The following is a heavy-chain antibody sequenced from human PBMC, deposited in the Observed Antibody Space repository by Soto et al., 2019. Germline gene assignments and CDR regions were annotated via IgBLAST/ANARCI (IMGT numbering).Heavy chain of an antibody. Sequence: XETLSLPWSVYCGSFSGYYWSWIRQPPGKGLEWIGEINHSGSTNYNPSLKSRVTISVDTSKNQFSLKLSSVTAADTAVYYCAREVTIFGSTHGWFDTWGQGTLVTVSS. CDR3: AREVTIFGSTHGWFDT. CDR1: CGSFSGYY. J-gene: IGHJ5*02. V-gene: IGHV4-34*01. CDR2: INHSGST. D-gene: IGHD3-3*01.